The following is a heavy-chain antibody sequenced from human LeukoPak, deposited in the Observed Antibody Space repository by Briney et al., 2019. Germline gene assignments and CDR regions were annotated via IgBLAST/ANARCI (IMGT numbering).Heavy chain of an antibody. Sequence: SVKVSCKASGGTFSSYAISWVRQAPGQGLEWMGGIIPIFGTANYAQKFQGRVTMTRNTSISTAYMELSSLRSEDTAVYYCARGLDVLRYFDWLTPADYWGQGTLVTVSS. V-gene: IGHV1-69*05. D-gene: IGHD3-9*01. CDR2: IIPIFGTA. CDR3: ARGLDVLRYFDWLTPADY. J-gene: IGHJ4*02. CDR1: GGTFSSYA.